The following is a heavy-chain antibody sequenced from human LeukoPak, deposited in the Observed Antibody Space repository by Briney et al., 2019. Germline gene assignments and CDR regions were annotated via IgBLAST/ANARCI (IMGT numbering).Heavy chain of an antibody. CDR2: IKEDGSET. J-gene: IGHJ4*02. CDR1: GFTFSRSW. CDR3: SRSLNF. Sequence: GGSLRLSCATSGFTFSRSWMDWVRQAPGKGLEWVANIKEDGSETHYVDFAKGRFTISRDNAKNSLFLQVDNLRVEDTAIYYCSRSLNFWRQGTLVTVSP. V-gene: IGHV3-7*01.